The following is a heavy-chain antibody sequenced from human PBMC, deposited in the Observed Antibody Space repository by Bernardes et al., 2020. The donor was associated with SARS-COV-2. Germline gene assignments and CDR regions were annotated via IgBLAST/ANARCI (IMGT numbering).Heavy chain of an antibody. V-gene: IGHV3-48*02. J-gene: IGHJ6*02. CDR1: GFTFSSYS. D-gene: IGHD2-15*01. CDR3: ARDMQVVVVLRIYYYGMDV. Sequence: GGSLRLSCAASGFTFSSYSMNWVRQAPGKGLEWVSYISSSSSTIYYADSVKGRFTISRDNAKNSLYLQMNSLRDEDTAVYYCARDMQVVVVLRIYYYGMDVWGQGTTVTVSS. CDR2: ISSSSSTI.